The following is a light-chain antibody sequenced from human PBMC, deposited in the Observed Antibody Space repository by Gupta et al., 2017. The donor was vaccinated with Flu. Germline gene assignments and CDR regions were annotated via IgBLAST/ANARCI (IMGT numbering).Light chain of an antibody. CDR3: QVWDSSSDHPWV. Sequence: SSVLHPPSSVAVPPGQTARLSCGGNNIGSKSVHWYQQKPGQAPVLVVYDDSDRPSGIPERFSGSNSGNTATLTISRVEAGEEADDYCQVWDSSSDHPWVFGGGTKLTVL. J-gene: IGLJ3*02. CDR2: DDS. CDR1: NIGSKS. V-gene: IGLV3-21*02.